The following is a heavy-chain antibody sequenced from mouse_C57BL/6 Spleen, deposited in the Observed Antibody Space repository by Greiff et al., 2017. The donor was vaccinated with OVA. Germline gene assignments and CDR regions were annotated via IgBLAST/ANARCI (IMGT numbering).Heavy chain of an antibody. Sequence: QVQLKQSGAELAKPGASVKLSCKASGYTFTSYWMHWVKQRPGQGLEWIGYINPSSGYTKYNQKFKDKATLTADKSSSTAYMQLSSLTYEDAAVYYCRYYGSSYGFAYWGQGTLVTVSA. D-gene: IGHD1-1*01. J-gene: IGHJ3*01. CDR3: RYYGSSYGFAY. CDR1: GYTFTSYW. V-gene: IGHV1-7*01. CDR2: INPSSGYT.